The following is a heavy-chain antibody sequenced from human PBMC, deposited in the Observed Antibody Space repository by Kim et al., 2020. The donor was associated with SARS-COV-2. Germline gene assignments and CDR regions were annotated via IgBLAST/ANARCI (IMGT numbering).Heavy chain of an antibody. J-gene: IGHJ6*02. CDR3: AGLTGIVENFYYYYGMDV. V-gene: IGHV1-18*01. CDR1: GYTFTSYG. Sequence: ASVKVSCKASGYTFTSYGISWVRQAPGQGLEWMGWISAYNGNTNYAQKLQGRVTMTTDTSTSTAYMELRSLRSDDTAVYYCAGLTGIVENFYYYYGMDVWGQGTTVTVSS. CDR2: ISAYNGNT. D-gene: IGHD2-15*01.